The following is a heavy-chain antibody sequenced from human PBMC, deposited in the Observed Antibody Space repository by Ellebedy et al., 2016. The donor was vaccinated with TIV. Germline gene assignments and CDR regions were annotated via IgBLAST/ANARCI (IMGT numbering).Heavy chain of an antibody. V-gene: IGHV3-30*18. Sequence: GESLKISCAGSGFPFNSYAMHWVRQAPGKGLDWVAVISYDGASNYYADSVKGRFTISRDNSKNTLYLQMNSLRVEDTGVYYCAKPPEHWLIHTGLESWGQGTLVTVAS. CDR1: GFPFNSYA. J-gene: IGHJ4*02. D-gene: IGHD6-19*01. CDR3: AKPPEHWLIHTGLES. CDR2: ISYDGASN.